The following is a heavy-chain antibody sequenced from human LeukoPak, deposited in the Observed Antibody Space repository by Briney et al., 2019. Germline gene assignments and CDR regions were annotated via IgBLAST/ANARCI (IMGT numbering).Heavy chain of an antibody. CDR3: ARVPIPFPGDHVGYFDY. Sequence: KSGGSLRLSCAASGFTFSSYSMNWVRQAPGKGLEWVSSISSSSSYIYYADSVKGRFTISRDNAKNSLYLQMNSLRAEDTAVYYCARVPIPFPGDHVGYFDYWGQGTLVTVSS. J-gene: IGHJ4*02. D-gene: IGHD4-17*01. CDR2: ISSSSSYI. CDR1: GFTFSSYS. V-gene: IGHV3-21*01.